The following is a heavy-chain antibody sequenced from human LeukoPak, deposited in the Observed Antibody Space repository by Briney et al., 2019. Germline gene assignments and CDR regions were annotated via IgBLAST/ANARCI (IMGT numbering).Heavy chain of an antibody. Sequence: ASVTVSCKASGYTFTSYDINWVRQATGQGLEWMGWMNPNSGNTGYAQKFQGRVTMTRNTSISTAYMELSSLRSEDTAVYYCARGPRPSSTSSWYEYWGQGALVTVSS. V-gene: IGHV1-8*01. D-gene: IGHD2-2*01. J-gene: IGHJ4*02. CDR3: ARGPRPSSTSSWYEY. CDR2: MNPNSGNT. CDR1: GYTFTSYD.